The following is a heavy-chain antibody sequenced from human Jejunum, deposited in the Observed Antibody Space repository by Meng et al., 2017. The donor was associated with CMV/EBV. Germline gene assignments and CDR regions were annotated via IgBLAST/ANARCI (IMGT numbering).Heavy chain of an antibody. Sequence: SCAASGFTFSSNTMHWVRQTPGKGLEWVAVISYDGTYKYYADSVKGRFTISRDNSKNTLYLQMNSLRADDTAVYYCARGHSSGWYMESWGQGSLVTVSS. CDR1: GFTFSSNT. CDR3: ARGHSSGWYMES. D-gene: IGHD6-19*01. J-gene: IGHJ5*02. CDR2: ISYDGTYK. V-gene: IGHV3-30-3*01.